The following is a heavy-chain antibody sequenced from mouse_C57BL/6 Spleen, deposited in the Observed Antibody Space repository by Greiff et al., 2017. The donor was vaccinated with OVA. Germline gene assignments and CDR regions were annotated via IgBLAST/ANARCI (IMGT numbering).Heavy chain of an antibody. Sequence: VQLQQPGAELVRPGSSVKLSCKASGYTFTSYWMHWVKQRPIQGLEWIGNIDPSDSETHYNQKFKDKATLTVDKSSSTAYMQLSSLTSEDSAVYDCAREASSGYWFAYWGQGTLVTVSA. D-gene: IGHD3-2*02. CDR1: GYTFTSYW. CDR3: AREASSGYWFAY. V-gene: IGHV1-52*01. J-gene: IGHJ3*01. CDR2: IDPSDSET.